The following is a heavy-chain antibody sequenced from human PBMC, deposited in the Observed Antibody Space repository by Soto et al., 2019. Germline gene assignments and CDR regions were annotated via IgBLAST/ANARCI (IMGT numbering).Heavy chain of an antibody. CDR3: ARAYYGDSPFDS. CDR1: GGSISTGDYY. Sequence: QVQLQEAGPGLVKVSQTLSLTCTVSGGSISTGDYYWNWIRQPPGKGLEWIGYIYYSGSTYYNPSLKSPXXLXVDXSKNQFSLKLSSVTAADTAVYYCARAYYGDSPFDSWGQGTLVTVSS. CDR2: IYYSGST. V-gene: IGHV4-30-4*01. D-gene: IGHD4-17*01. J-gene: IGHJ4*02.